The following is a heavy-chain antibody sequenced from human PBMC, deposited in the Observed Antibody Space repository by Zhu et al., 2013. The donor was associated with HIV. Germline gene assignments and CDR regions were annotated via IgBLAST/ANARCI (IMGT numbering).Heavy chain of an antibody. Sequence: QVQLVQSEAAVKKPGASVKVSCKASGFTFTSYAFNWVRQAPGQGLEWMGWITTYKGNTKYAQKLQGRVTMTIDTSTSTAYMELRRLTADDTAVYYCARSLGLTFGVVLWGQGTLVTVSS. CDR3: ARSLGLTFGVVL. D-gene: IGHD3-3*01. CDR1: GFTFTSYA. J-gene: IGHJ4*02. V-gene: IGHV1-18*01. CDR2: ITTYKGNT.